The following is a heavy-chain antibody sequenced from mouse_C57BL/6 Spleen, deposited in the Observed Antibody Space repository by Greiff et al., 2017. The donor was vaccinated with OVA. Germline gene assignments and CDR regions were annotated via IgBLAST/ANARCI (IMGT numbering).Heavy chain of an antibody. CDR3: ARSRLPLYAMDY. D-gene: IGHD2-2*01. V-gene: IGHV1-4*01. CDR2: INPSSGYT. J-gene: IGHJ4*01. CDR1: GYTFTSYT. Sequence: QVQLQQSGAELARPGASVKMSCKASGYTFTSYTMHWVKQRPGQGLEWIGYINPSSGYTKYNQKFKDKATLTADKSSRPAYMQLSSLTSEDSAVYYCARSRLPLYAMDYWGQGTSVTVSS.